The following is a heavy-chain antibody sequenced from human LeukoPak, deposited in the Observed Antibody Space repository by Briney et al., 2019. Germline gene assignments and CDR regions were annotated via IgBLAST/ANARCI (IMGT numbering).Heavy chain of an antibody. Sequence: GGSLRLSCAASGFTFSSYAMSWVRQAPGKGLEWVSVLSGSAGSTYYADSVEGRFTFSRDNSKNTLYLQMNSLRAEDTAIYYCAKDLRLDCSTTSCYLLDYWGQGTLVTVSS. V-gene: IGHV3-23*01. D-gene: IGHD2-2*01. CDR1: GFTFSSYA. CDR3: AKDLRLDCSTTSCYLLDY. CDR2: LSGSAGST. J-gene: IGHJ4*02.